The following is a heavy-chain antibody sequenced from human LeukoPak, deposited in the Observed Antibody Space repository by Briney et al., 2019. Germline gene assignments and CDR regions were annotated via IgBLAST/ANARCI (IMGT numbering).Heavy chain of an antibody. CDR3: ASSSGYSYGLSY. V-gene: IGHV1-18*01. CDR1: GYTFTSYG. J-gene: IGHJ4*02. D-gene: IGHD5-18*01. Sequence: ASVKVSCKASGYTFTSYGISWVRQAPGQGLEWMGWISAYNGNTNYAQKLQGRVTITRDTSASTAYMELSSLRSEDTAVYYCASSSGYSYGLSYWGQGTLVTVSS. CDR2: ISAYNGNT.